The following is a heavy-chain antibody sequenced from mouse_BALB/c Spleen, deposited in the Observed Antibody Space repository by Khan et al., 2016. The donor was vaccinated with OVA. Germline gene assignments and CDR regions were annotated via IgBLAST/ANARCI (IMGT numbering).Heavy chain of an antibody. Sequence: QVQLKESGPGLVVPSQSLSITCTVSGFSLTNYGIHWVRQPPGKGLEWLGVIWAGGSTNYNSALMSRLSISKDNSKSQVFLKMNSLQTDDTAMYYCARDHGSSYEYFDYWGQGTTLTVSS. CDR3: ARDHGSSYEYFDY. CDR2: IWAGGST. CDR1: GFSLTNYG. V-gene: IGHV2-9*02. D-gene: IGHD1-1*01. J-gene: IGHJ2*01.